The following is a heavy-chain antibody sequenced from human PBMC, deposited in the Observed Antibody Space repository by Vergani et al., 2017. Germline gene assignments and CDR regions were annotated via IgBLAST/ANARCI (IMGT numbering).Heavy chain of an antibody. J-gene: IGHJ4*02. CDR2: IIPIFATA. D-gene: IGHD5-12*01. Sequence: QVQLVQSGAEVKKPGSSVKVSCKASGDTFTNYAISWVRQAPGKGLEWMGGIIPIFATANYAQKFQGRVTITADKSTSTAYMELSSLRSEDTAVYYCAREIYYSGYDRGGYCDYWGQGTLVTVSS. CDR1: GDTFTNYA. V-gene: IGHV1-69*06. CDR3: AREIYYSGYDRGGYCDY.